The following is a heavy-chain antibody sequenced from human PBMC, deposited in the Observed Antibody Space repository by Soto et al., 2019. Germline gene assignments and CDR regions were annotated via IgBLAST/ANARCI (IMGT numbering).Heavy chain of an antibody. CDR3: TRDLASYYYYGMDV. V-gene: IGHV3-49*04. CDR1: GFTFGDYA. J-gene: IGHJ6*02. Sequence: GGSLRLSCTASGFTFGDYAMSWVRQAPGKGLEWVGFIRNKAYGGATEYAASVKGRFTISRDDSNSIAYLQVSNLKTEDTAVYYRTRDLASYYYYGMDVWGQGTTVTVSS. CDR2: IRNKAYGGAT.